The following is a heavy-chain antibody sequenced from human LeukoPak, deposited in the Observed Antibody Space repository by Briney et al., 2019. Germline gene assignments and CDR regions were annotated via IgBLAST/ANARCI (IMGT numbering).Heavy chain of an antibody. CDR1: GDSVSSNSGA. J-gene: IGHJ4*02. V-gene: IGHV6-1*01. D-gene: IGHD1-26*01. CDR3: ARDRFAVYSGSYAFDY. CDR2: TYYRSQWYN. Sequence: SQTLSLTCAIFGDSVSSNSGAWNWIRQSPSRGLEWLGRTYYRSQWYNDYAVSVKGRITINPDTSKNQFSLKLSSVTAADTAVYYCARDRFAVYSGSYAFDYWGQGTLVTVSS.